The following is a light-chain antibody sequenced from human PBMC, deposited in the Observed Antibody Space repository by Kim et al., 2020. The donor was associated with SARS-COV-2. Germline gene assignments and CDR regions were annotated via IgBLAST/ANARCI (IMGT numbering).Light chain of an antibody. CDR1: SNIVANMLGNQG. Sequence: RTCSGRSNIVANMLGNQGAPGLQQHQGHPLNLLSYRNNSRPLGISETFSASRSGNTASLTITGLQPEDEAAYYCSALDNSLTARVFDGGTQLTVL. CDR3: SALDNSLTARV. J-gene: IGLJ3*02. V-gene: IGLV10-54*02. CDR2: RNN.